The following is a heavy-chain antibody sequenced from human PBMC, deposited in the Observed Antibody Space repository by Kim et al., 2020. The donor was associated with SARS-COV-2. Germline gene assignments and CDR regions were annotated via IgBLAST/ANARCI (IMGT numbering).Heavy chain of an antibody. CDR2: IKQDGSEK. D-gene: IGHD6-6*01. Sequence: GGSLRLSCGASGFTFSRYWMSWVRQAPGKGLEWVANIKQDGSEKYYVDSVKGRFAISRDNAKNSLYLQMNRLRAEDTAVYYCSSIAARLIYYYDMDVWGQGTTVTVSS. J-gene: IGHJ6*02. CDR3: SSIAARLIYYYDMDV. CDR1: GFTFSRYW. V-gene: IGHV3-7*01.